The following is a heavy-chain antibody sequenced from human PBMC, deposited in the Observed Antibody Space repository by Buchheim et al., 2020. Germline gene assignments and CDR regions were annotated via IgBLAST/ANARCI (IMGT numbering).Heavy chain of an antibody. Sequence: EVQLVESGGGLVQPGGSLRLSCAASGFTFSSYAMSWVRQAPGKGLEWVSAISGSGGSTYYADSVKGLFTISRDNSKNTLYLQMNSLRAEDTDVYYCAKEGQIPKWYYDDSSGYFLFMDVWGQGTT. CDR1: GFTFSSYA. V-gene: IGHV3-23*04. CDR2: ISGSGGST. D-gene: IGHD3-22*01. J-gene: IGHJ6*02. CDR3: AKEGQIPKWYYDDSSGYFLFMDV.